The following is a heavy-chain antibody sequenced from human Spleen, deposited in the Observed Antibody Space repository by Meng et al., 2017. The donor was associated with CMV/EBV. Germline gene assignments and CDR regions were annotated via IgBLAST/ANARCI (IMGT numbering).Heavy chain of an antibody. Sequence: CAVSGGSISSSNLWTWVRQVPGKGLEWIGEIYHSGSTNYNPSLKSRVTISVDKFKNQFSLKLGSVTAADTAMYYCARRRRSFGYFGYWGQGTLVTVSS. J-gene: IGHJ4*02. CDR2: IYHSGST. CDR3: ARRRRSFGYFGY. CDR1: GGSISSSNL. V-gene: IGHV4-4*02. D-gene: IGHD3-16*01.